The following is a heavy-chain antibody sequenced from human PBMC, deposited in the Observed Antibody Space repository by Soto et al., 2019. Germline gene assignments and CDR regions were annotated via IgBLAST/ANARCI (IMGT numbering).Heavy chain of an antibody. CDR2: IIPIFGTA. D-gene: IGHD2-15*01. Sequence: QVQLVQSGAEVKKPGSSVKVSCKASGGTFSSYAISWVRQAPGQGLEWMGGIIPIFGTANYAQKFQGRVTITADESTSTAYMELSSLRSEDTAVYYCARGDIVVVVAATRVKYYYYYGMDAWGQGTTVTVSS. CDR3: ARGDIVVVVAATRVKYYYYYGMDA. V-gene: IGHV1-69*01. J-gene: IGHJ6*02. CDR1: GGTFSSYA.